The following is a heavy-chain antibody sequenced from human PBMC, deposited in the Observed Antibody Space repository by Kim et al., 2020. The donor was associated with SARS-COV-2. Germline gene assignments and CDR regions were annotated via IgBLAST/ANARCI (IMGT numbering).Heavy chain of an antibody. J-gene: IGHJ6*02. CDR3: ASWGGMLQCFGAGLGV. CDR2: MNPDSGNT. Sequence: ASVKVSCKVSGYTFTSYDIHWVRQATGQGLEWMGWMNPDSGNTGYAQKFQGRVTMTRNTSISTAYMELSSLRSEDTAVYYCASWGGMLQCFGAGLGVGGQGTTVTFS. D-gene: IGHD3-10*01. CDR1: GYTFTSYD. V-gene: IGHV1-8*01.